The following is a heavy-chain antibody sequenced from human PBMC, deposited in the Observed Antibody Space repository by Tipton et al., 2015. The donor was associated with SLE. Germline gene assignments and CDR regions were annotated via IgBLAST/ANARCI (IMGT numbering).Heavy chain of an antibody. Sequence: GLVKPSETLSLTCTVSGGSISSSSYYLGWIRQPPGKGLEWIGSIYYSGSTYYNPSLKSRVTISVDTSKNQFSLKLSSVTAADTAVYYCARDEGGGSHAFDIWGQGTMVTVSS. CDR1: GGSISSSSYY. CDR3: ARDEGGGSHAFDI. D-gene: IGHD1-26*01. CDR2: IYYSGST. J-gene: IGHJ3*02. V-gene: IGHV4-39*07.